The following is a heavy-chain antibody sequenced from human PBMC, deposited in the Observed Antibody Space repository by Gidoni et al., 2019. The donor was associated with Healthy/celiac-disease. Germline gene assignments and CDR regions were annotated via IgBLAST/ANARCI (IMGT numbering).Heavy chain of an antibody. D-gene: IGHD1-26*01. Sequence: QVQLQESGPGLVKPSETLSLTCTVPGGSISSYYWSWIRQPPGKGLEWIGYIYYSGSTNYNPSLKSRVTISVDTSKNQFSLKLSSVTAADTAVYYCARGDSGSYYPYWYFDLWGRGTLVTVSS. J-gene: IGHJ2*01. CDR2: IYYSGST. CDR3: ARGDSGSYYPYWYFDL. V-gene: IGHV4-59*01. CDR1: GGSISSYY.